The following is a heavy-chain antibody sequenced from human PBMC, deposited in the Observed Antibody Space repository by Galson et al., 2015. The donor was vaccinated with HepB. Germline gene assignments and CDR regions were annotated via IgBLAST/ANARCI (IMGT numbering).Heavy chain of an antibody. D-gene: IGHD3-3*01. V-gene: IGHV3-23*01. CDR2: ISGSGGST. CDR1: GFTFSSYA. Sequence: SLRLSCAASGFTFSSYAMSWVRQAPGKGLEWVSAISGSGGSTYYADSVKGRFTISRDNSKNTLYLQMNSLRAEDTAVYYCAKVGGKEWLRRGVAFDIWGQGTMVTVSS. J-gene: IGHJ3*02. CDR3: AKVGGKEWLRRGVAFDI.